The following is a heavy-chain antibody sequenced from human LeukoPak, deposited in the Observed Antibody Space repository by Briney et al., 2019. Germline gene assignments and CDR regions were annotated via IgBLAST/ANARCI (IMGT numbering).Heavy chain of an antibody. CDR1: GYTFTGYY. D-gene: IGHD2-21*02. CDR2: INPNSGGT. J-gene: IGHJ4*02. V-gene: IGHV1-2*02. CDR3: ARKIRVTGCFDY. Sequence: ASVKVSCKASGYTFTGYYMHWVRQAPGQGLKWMGWINPNSGGTNYAQKFQGRVTMTRDTSISTAYMELSRLRSDDTAVYYCARKIRVTGCFDYWGQGTLVTVSS.